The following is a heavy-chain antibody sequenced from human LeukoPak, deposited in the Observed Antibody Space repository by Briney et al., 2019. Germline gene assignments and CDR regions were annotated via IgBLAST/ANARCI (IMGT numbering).Heavy chain of an antibody. CDR3: VREVYRKGYGDYGGFDP. D-gene: IGHD4-17*01. V-gene: IGHV4-34*01. CDR1: GGSFSGSY. Sequence: SETLSLTCAVYGGSFSGSYWSWIRQPPGKRLEWIGEINHSGSTNYDSSLESRVTISVDTSKNQFSLKLSSVTDADTAVYYCVREVYRKGYGDYGGFDPWGQGTLVTVSS. CDR2: INHSGST. J-gene: IGHJ5*02.